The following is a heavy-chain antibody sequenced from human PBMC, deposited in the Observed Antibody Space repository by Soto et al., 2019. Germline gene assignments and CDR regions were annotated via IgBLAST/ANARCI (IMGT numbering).Heavy chain of an antibody. J-gene: IGHJ5*02. Sequence: QVPLAQSGTEVKKPGSSVKVSCKASGGIFNNYAISWVRQAPGQGLEWMGRIIPRFDIANYAHEFQGRVTITADKSTSTSYMELSSLKSEDTAVYFCARDRATTSRWFDPWGQGTLVTVSS. D-gene: IGHD1-26*01. CDR3: ARDRATTSRWFDP. CDR1: GGIFNNYA. V-gene: IGHV1-69*04. CDR2: IIPRFDIA.